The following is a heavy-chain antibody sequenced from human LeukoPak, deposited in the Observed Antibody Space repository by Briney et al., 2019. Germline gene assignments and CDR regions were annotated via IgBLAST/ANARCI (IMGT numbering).Heavy chain of an antibody. Sequence: SETLSLTCTVSGGSISSGTYYWSWIRQPAGKGLEWIGRIFTSGSANYNPSLKSPVTISVDTSKNQFSLKLYSVTAADTAVYYCARGILSSWYYFDYWGQGTLVTVSS. D-gene: IGHD6-13*01. CDR3: ARGILSSWYYFDY. CDR1: GGSISSGTYY. V-gene: IGHV4-61*02. CDR2: IFTSGSA. J-gene: IGHJ4*02.